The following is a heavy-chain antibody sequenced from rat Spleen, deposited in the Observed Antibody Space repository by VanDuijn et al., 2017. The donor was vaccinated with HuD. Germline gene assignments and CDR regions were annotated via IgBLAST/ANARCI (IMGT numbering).Heavy chain of an antibody. J-gene: IGHJ2*01. CDR2: ISYGGSNT. V-gene: IGHV5-7*01. CDR1: GLTFSDYY. CDR3: ARQNWPYYFDY. D-gene: IGHD5-1*01. Sequence: EVQLVESGGGLVQPGRSLKLSCAASGLTFSDYYMAWVRQAPKKGLEWVATISYGGSNTYYRDSVKGRFTISRDNAKSTLYLQMDSLGSEDTATYYCARQNWPYYFDYWGQGVMVTVSS.